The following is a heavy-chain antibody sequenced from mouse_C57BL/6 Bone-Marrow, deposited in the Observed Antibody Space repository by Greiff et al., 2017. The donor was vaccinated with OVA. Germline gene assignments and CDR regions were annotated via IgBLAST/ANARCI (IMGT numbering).Heavy chain of an antibody. D-gene: IGHD1-1*02. CDR1: GYTFTSYW. J-gene: IGHJ2*01. Sequence: QVQLQQPGAELVMPGASVKLSCKASGYTFTSYWMHWVKQRPGQGLEWIGEIDPSDSSTNYNQKFKGKSTLTVDKSSSTAYLQLSSLTSEDSAVYYCARDEGMVCFDYWGQGTTLTVSS. CDR3: ARDEGMVCFDY. V-gene: IGHV1-69*01. CDR2: IDPSDSST.